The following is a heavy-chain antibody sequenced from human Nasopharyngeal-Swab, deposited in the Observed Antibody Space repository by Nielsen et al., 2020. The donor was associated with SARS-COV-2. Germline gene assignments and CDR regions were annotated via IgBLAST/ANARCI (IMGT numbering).Heavy chain of an antibody. CDR3: ATYYYDSSGYWEGFDP. D-gene: IGHD3-22*01. CDR1: GGSISSYY. V-gene: IGHV4-59*01. Sequence: SETLSLTCTVSGGSISSYYWSWIRQPPGKGLEWIGYIYYSGSTNYNPSLKSRVTISVDTSKNQFSPKLSSVTAADTAVYYCATYYYDSSGYWEGFDPWGQGTLVTVSS. J-gene: IGHJ5*02. CDR2: IYYSGST.